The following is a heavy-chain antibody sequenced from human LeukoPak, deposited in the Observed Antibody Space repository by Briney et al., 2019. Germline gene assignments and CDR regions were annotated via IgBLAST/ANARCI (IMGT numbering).Heavy chain of an antibody. CDR3: ARRGYYDFWSGDLIAYYFDY. V-gene: IGHV4-39*01. CDR1: GASISDSDFF. J-gene: IGHJ4*02. Sequence: PSETLSLTCTVSGASISDSDFFWARVRQPPGKGLEWIGSIYYSGSTYYNPSLKSRVTISVDTSKNQFSLKMNSVTAADTAVYYCARRGYYDFWSGDLIAYYFDYWGQGTLVTVSS. CDR2: IYYSGST. D-gene: IGHD3-3*01.